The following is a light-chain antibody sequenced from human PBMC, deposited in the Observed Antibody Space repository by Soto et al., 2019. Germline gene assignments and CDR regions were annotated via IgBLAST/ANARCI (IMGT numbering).Light chain of an antibody. V-gene: IGLV1-44*01. CDR3: AAWDASLNGYV. J-gene: IGLJ1*01. Sequence: QSALTQLPSASGTPGQRVTISCSGSSSNIGSNTVNWYQQLPGTAPKLLIYNDNQRPSGVPDRFSGSKSGTSASLAISGLQSGDEADYACAAWDASLNGYVFGTGTKVTVL. CDR2: NDN. CDR1: SSNIGSNT.